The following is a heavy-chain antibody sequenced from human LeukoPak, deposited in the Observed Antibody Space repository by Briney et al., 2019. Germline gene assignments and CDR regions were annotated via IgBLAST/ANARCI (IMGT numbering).Heavy chain of an antibody. J-gene: IGHJ4*02. Sequence: SETLSPTCTVSGGSISSHYWSWIRRPPGKGLEWIGYIYYSGSTNYNPSLKSRVTISVDTSKNQFSLKLSSVTAADTAVYYCARVGAQKVDYWGQGTLVTVSS. CDR3: ARVGAQKVDY. D-gene: IGHD1-26*01. CDR1: GGSISSHY. V-gene: IGHV4-59*11. CDR2: IYYSGST.